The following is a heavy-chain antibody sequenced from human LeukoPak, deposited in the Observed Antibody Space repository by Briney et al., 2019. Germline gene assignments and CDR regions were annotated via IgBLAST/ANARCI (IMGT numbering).Heavy chain of an antibody. CDR1: GGSISSSSYY. D-gene: IGHD4-23*01. V-gene: IGHV4-39*01. J-gene: IGHJ4*02. Sequence: SETLSLTCTVSGGSISSSSYYWGWIRQPPGKGLEWIGSIYYSGSTYYNPSLKSRVTISVDASKNQFSLKLSSVTAADTAVYYCAGYGGNFIDYWGQGTLVTVSS. CDR3: AGYGGNFIDY. CDR2: IYYSGST.